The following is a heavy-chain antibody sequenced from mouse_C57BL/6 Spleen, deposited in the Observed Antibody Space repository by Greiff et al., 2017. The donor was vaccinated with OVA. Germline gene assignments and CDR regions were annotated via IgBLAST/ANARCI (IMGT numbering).Heavy chain of an antibody. J-gene: IGHJ2*01. V-gene: IGHV5-17*01. D-gene: IGHD2-3*01. CDR2: ISRGSSTI. CDR3: ASRGRDGYVEDD. Sequence: EVQGLESGGGLVKPGGSLKLSCAASGFTFSDYGMHWVRQAPEQGLEWVAYISRGSSTIYYADTVKGRFTISRDNAKNTLFLPRTSLGAEDTAMYYSASRGRDGYVEDDWGQGTTLTVSS. CDR1: GFTFSDYG.